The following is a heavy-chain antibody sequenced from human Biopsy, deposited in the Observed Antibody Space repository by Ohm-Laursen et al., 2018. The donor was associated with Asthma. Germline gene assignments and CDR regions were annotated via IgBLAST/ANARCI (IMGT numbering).Heavy chain of an antibody. Sequence: ASVKVPCKTSGYTFNSAGITWVRQAPGQGLEWMGWISVYNGNAKVAQKLQDRVTMITDTSTSTAYMELRSLRSDDTAVYFCARAVDYSHYYGIDVWGQGTTVTVS. CDR2: ISVYNGNA. J-gene: IGHJ6*02. CDR1: GYTFNSAG. CDR3: ARAVDYSHYYGIDV. V-gene: IGHV1-18*01. D-gene: IGHD3-10*01.